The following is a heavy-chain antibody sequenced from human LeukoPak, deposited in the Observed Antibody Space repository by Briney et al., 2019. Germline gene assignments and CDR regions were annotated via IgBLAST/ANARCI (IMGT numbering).Heavy chain of an antibody. CDR3: ARDRGYSYGIVDY. Sequence: GRSLRLSCAASGFTFSSYSMHWVRQAPGKGLEWVAVIWYDGSNKYYADSVKGRFTISRDNSKNTLYLQMNSLRAEDTAVYYCARDRGYSYGIVDYWGQGTLVTVSS. CDR1: GFTFSSYS. CDR2: IWYDGSNK. V-gene: IGHV3-33*01. D-gene: IGHD5-18*01. J-gene: IGHJ4*02.